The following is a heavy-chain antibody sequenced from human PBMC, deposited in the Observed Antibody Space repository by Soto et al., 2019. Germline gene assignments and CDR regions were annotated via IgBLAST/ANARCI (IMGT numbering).Heavy chain of an antibody. J-gene: IGHJ4*02. Sequence: SQTLSLTCAISGDSVSSNSATWNWLRQSPSRGLEWLGRTYYRSKWYSDYAVSVKSRITINPDTSKNQLSLQLNSVTPEDTAVYYCARAAYSGSYQGYFDYWGQGTLVTVPQ. CDR1: GDSVSSNSAT. D-gene: IGHD1-26*01. V-gene: IGHV6-1*01. CDR2: TYYRSKWYS. CDR3: ARAAYSGSYQGYFDY.